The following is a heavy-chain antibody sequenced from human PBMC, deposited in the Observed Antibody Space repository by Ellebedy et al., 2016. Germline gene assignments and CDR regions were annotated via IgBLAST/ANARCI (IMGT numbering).Heavy chain of an antibody. CDR2: IIPILGVP. V-gene: IGHV1-69*04. CDR1: GGTFSSYA. Sequence: ASVKVSCKASGGTFSSYAISWVRQAPGQGLEWMGRIIPILGVPNYAQKVQGRVTMTEDTSTDTAYMELSSLRSEDTAVYYCATYGLYCSSTSCHHKHYYYGMDVWGQGTTVTVSS. J-gene: IGHJ6*02. CDR3: ATYGLYCSSTSCHHKHYYYGMDV. D-gene: IGHD2-2*01.